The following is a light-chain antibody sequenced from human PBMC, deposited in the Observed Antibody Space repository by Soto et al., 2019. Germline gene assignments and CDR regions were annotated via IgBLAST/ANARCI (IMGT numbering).Light chain of an antibody. Sequence: EMVLTQSPGTLSLSPGERATLSCRASQSVSSSYLAWYQPRPGQAPRLLIYGASNWATGMPDRFSGSGSGTEFTHTISRLENEDFAVYHWQLYVSAPPGYTFGQGNKLEL. CDR2: GAS. J-gene: IGKJ2*01. CDR1: QSVSSSY. CDR3: QLYVSAPPGYT. V-gene: IGKV3-20*01.